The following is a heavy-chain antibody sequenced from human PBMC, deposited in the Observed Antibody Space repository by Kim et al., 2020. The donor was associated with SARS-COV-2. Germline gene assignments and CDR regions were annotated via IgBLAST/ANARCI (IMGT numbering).Heavy chain of an antibody. J-gene: IGHJ6*02. D-gene: IGHD6-19*01. CDR2: ISGSGGST. Sequence: GGSLRLSCAASGFTFSSYAMSWVRQAPGKGLEWVSAISGSGGSTYYADSVKGRFTISRDNSKNTLYLQMNSLRAEDTAVYYCAKPQNIKQWLAKVAPDVWGQGPTVTVSS. CDR3: AKPQNIKQWLAKVAPDV. CDR1: GFTFSSYA. V-gene: IGHV3-23*01.